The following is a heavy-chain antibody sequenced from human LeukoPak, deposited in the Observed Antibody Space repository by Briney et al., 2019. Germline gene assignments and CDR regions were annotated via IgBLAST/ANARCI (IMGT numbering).Heavy chain of an antibody. J-gene: IGHJ4*02. Sequence: ASVKVSCKASGYTFTSSALNWVRQAPGQGLEWMGWINTNTGNPTYAQGFTGRFVFSLDTSVSTAYPHISSLKAEDTAVYYCATDLKKGDSGCFDYWGQGTLVTVSS. CDR1: GYTFTSSA. D-gene: IGHD6-19*01. CDR2: INTNTGNP. V-gene: IGHV7-4-1*02. CDR3: ATDLKKGDSGCFDY.